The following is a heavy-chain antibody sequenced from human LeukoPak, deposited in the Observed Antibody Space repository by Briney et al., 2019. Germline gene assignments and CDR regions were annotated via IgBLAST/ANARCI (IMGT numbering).Heavy chain of an antibody. CDR1: GFTFSSYA. CDR2: ISGSGGRT. CDR3: AKDRSIGTYYTFDH. D-gene: IGHD1-26*01. Sequence: GGSLRLSCAASGFTFSSYAMSWVRQAPGKGLEWVSVISGSGGRTYYADSVKGRFTISRDNSKNTLYLQMSSLRAEDTAVYYCAKDRSIGTYYTFDHWGQGTLVTVSS. J-gene: IGHJ4*02. V-gene: IGHV3-23*01.